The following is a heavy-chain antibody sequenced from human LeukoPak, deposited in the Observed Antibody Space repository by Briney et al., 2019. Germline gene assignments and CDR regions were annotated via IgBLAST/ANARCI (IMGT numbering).Heavy chain of an antibody. CDR3: ARGGLRAHYFDY. CDR2: INPNSGGT. Sequence: ASVKVSCKASGYTFTGYYMHWVRQAPGQGLEWMGWINPNSGGTNYAQKFQGWVTMTRDTSISTAYMELSRLRSEDTAVYYCARGGLRAHYFDYWGQGTLVTVSS. J-gene: IGHJ4*02. V-gene: IGHV1-2*04. CDR1: GYTFTGYY. D-gene: IGHD2-15*01.